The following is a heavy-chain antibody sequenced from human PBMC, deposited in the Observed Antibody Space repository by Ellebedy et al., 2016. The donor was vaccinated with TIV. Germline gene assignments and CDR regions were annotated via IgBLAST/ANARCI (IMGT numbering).Heavy chain of an antibody. CDR3: ARSLAASDKVTYYFGMDV. D-gene: IGHD6-13*01. CDR1: GGSISSGGYF. CDR2: IYYTGST. J-gene: IGHJ6*02. Sequence: SETLSLTXTVSGGSISSGGYFWSWIRQHPGKGLEWIGYIYYTGSTYYNPSLKSRVTISLDTSKNQFSLKLSSVTAADTAVYYCARSLAASDKVTYYFGMDVWGQGTTVTVSS. V-gene: IGHV4-31*03.